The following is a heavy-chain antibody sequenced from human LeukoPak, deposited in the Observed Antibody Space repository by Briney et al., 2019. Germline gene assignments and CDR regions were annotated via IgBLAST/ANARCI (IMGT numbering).Heavy chain of an antibody. D-gene: IGHD4-23*01. CDR2: IWYDGSNK. V-gene: IGHV3-33*01. Sequence: GGSLRLSCAASGFTFSSYGMHWVRQAPGKGLEWVAVIWYDGSNKYYADSVKGRFTISRDNSKNTLYLQMNSLRAEDTAVYYCARDLRTPSDTNIAIDYWGQGTLVTVSS. J-gene: IGHJ4*02. CDR1: GFTFSSYG. CDR3: ARDLRTPSDTNIAIDY.